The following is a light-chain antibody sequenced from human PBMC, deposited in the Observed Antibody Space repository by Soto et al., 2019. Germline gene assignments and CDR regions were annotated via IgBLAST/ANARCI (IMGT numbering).Light chain of an antibody. Sequence: DILMTQSPSSLSASVGDRFTITCRASQAIRNDLGWYQQQPGKAPKRLINAASNLQTGVPSRFSGSGSETEFTLTISSLQPEDFATYYCLQYNNYPWTFGQGTKVDIK. J-gene: IGKJ1*01. CDR1: QAIRND. CDR2: AAS. V-gene: IGKV1-17*01. CDR3: LQYNNYPWT.